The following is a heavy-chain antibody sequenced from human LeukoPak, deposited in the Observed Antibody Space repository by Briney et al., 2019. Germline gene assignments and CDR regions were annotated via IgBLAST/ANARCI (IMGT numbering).Heavy chain of an antibody. J-gene: IGHJ4*02. CDR1: GFTFCRYW. V-gene: IGHV3-74*01. CDR3: ARDWAAAGSE. Sequence: PGGSLRLSCAASGFTFCRYWMQWVRPAPGKGLVWVSRIRSGGSDTSYADSVKGRFTTSRDNAKNTLYLQMNSLRDDDTAVYYCARDWAAAGSEWGQGTLVTVSS. CDR2: IRSGGSDT. D-gene: IGHD6-13*01.